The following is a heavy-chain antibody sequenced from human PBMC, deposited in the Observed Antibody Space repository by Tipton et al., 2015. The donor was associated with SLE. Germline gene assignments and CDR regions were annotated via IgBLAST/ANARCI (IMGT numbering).Heavy chain of an antibody. J-gene: IGHJ5*02. Sequence: TLSLTCTVSGGSISSYYWSWIRQPAGKGLEWIGRIYTSGSTNYNPSLKRRVTMSVDTSKNQFSLKLSSVTAADTAVYYCARDGSSWLGDWFDPWGQGTLVTVSS. CDR1: GGSISSYY. CDR2: IYTSGST. D-gene: IGHD6-13*01. CDR3: ARDGSSWLGDWFDP. V-gene: IGHV4-4*07.